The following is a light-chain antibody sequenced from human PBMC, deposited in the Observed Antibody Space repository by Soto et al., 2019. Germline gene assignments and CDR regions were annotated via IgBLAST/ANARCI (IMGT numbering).Light chain of an antibody. CDR3: SSYTSSATGV. J-gene: IGLJ1*01. Sequence: QSALTQPASVSGSPGQSITISCTGTSSDLGGYDYVSWYQQHPGKAPKLMIYDVSIRPSGVSHRFSGSKSGNTASLTISGLQAEDEADYDCSSYTSSATGVFGTGTKVTVL. CDR1: SSDLGGYDY. V-gene: IGLV2-14*01. CDR2: DVS.